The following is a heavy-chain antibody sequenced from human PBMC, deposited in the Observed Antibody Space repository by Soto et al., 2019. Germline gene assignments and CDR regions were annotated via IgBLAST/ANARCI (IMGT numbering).Heavy chain of an antibody. Sequence: EVHLVESGGGLVQPGGSLRLSCVASGFTFSSYWMHWVRQAPGKGLVWVSSISNDGSSIYADPVKGRFPISRDNANNTLYLQMNSLGAEDTAVYYGARLPNKSPQNWGQGTLVIVPP. CDR1: GFTFSSYW. CDR3: ARLPNKSPQN. V-gene: IGHV3-74*01. J-gene: IGHJ1*01. CDR2: ISNDGSS.